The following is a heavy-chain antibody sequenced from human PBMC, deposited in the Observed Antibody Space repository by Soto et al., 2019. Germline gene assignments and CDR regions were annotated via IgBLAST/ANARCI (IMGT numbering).Heavy chain of an antibody. D-gene: IGHD2-2*01. CDR1: GFTFSSYW. J-gene: IGHJ5*02. CDR3: AREGYCSSTSCYARRNWFDP. Sequence: EVQLVESGGGLVQPGGSLRLSCAASGFTFSSYWMSWVRQAPGKGLEWVANIKQDGSEKYYVDSVKGRFTIPRDNAKNSLYLQMNSLRAEDTAVYYCAREGYCSSTSCYARRNWFDPWGQGTLVTVSS. CDR2: IKQDGSEK. V-gene: IGHV3-7*01.